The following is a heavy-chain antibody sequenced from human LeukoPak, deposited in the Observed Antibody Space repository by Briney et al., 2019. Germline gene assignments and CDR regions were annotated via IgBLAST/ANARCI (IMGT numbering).Heavy chain of an antibody. V-gene: IGHV3-7*01. CDR3: ARDLNWETY. CDR2: IKPDGSQI. CDR1: GFTFSSYA. Sequence: GGSLRLSCAASGFTFSSYAMSWVRQAPGKGLEWVANIKPDGSQIYYVDSVKGRFTISRDNAKNSLYLQMNSLRAEDTAVYYCARDLNWETYWGQGTLVTVSS. J-gene: IGHJ4*02. D-gene: IGHD1-1*01.